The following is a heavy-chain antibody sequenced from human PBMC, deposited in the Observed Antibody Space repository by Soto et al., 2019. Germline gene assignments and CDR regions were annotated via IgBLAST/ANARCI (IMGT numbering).Heavy chain of an antibody. CDR2: ISGYNGNT. CDR3: ARDPGFGFGYSYAFAMDV. V-gene: IGHV1-18*01. D-gene: IGHD5-18*01. Sequence: QVQLVQSGAEVKKPGASVKVSCKASGYTFSNYGISWVRQGPGQGLEWMGWISGYNGNTHYEEKVQDRIKMTTDISTSTTYLELRSLRSDDTAVYFCARDPGFGFGYSYAFAMDVWGQGTTVTVS. J-gene: IGHJ6*02. CDR1: GYTFSNYG.